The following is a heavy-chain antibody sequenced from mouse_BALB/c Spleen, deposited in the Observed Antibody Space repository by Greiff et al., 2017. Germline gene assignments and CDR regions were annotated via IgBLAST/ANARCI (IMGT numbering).Heavy chain of an antibody. Sequence: VQLQQSGAELVRSGASVKLSCTASGFNIKDYYMHWVKQRPEQGLEWIGRIEPANGNTKYAPKFQGKATITADTSSNTAYLQLSSLTSEDTAVYYCARWLLLYYAMDYWGQGTSVTVSS. CDR3: ARWLLLYYAMDY. D-gene: IGHD2-3*01. CDR1: GFNIKDYY. CDR2: IEPANGNT. J-gene: IGHJ4*01. V-gene: IGHV14-3*02.